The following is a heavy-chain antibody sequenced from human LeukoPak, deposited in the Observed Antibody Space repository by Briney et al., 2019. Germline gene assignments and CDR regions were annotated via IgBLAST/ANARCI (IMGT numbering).Heavy chain of an antibody. Sequence: LETLSLTCTVSGGSISSNSHYWGWIRQPPGKGLEWIALIYFGGSSYYTPSLKSRVAISVDSSKNQLSLRLTSVTAADTAVYYCARYSGTYGWFDPWGQGTLVTVSS. D-gene: IGHD6-13*01. J-gene: IGHJ5*02. V-gene: IGHV4-39*01. CDR2: IYFGGSS. CDR3: ARYSGTYGWFDP. CDR1: GGSISSNSHY.